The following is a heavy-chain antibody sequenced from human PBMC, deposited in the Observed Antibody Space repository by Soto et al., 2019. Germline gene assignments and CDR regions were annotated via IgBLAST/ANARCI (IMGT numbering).Heavy chain of an antibody. D-gene: IGHD3-3*01. CDR1: GYTFTTYA. J-gene: IGHJ4*02. Sequence: ASVKVSCKGSGYTFTTYAVQWVRQAPGQRLEWMGWINAGNGNTKYSQKFQGRVSITRDISATTAYMELSSLRSEDTAVYYCAREHDFLIRYSFDYWGQGTRVTVSS. CDR2: INAGNGNT. CDR3: AREHDFLIRYSFDY. V-gene: IGHV1-3*01.